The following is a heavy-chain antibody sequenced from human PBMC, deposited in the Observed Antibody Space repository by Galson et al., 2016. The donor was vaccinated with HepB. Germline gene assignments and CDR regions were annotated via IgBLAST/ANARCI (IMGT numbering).Heavy chain of an antibody. D-gene: IGHD7-27*01. J-gene: IGHJ6*02. CDR1: AFNFSNFG. CDR2: ISYDGSNK. V-gene: IGHV3-30*18. CDR3: AKDIVGTRPYYYNGMDL. Sequence: SLRLSCAGSAFNFSNFGMHWVRQAPGKKLEWVAVISYDGSNKYYADAVKGRFTISRDNSKKPLFLQMNALRTEDTSVYYCAKDIVGTRPYYYNGMDLWGQGTTVIVSS.